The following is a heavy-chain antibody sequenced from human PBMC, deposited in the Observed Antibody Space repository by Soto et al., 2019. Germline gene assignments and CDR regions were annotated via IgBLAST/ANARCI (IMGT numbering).Heavy chain of an antibody. CDR3: AHMVGSWSHDYFDS. Sequence: QITLKESGPTLVKSTQTLTLTCSFSGFSFSTYGTGVGWIRQPPGKALQYLALIYWDDDKHYSPSLKNRLTLTQDTSKDQVVLTMTNMDPVDTATYYCAHMVGSWSHDYFDSWGQGTLVTVSS. CDR1: GFSFSTYGTG. D-gene: IGHD6-13*01. V-gene: IGHV2-5*02. CDR2: IYWDDDK. J-gene: IGHJ4*02.